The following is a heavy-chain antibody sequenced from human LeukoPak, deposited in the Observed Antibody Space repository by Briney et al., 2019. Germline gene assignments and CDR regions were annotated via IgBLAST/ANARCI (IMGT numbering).Heavy chain of an antibody. V-gene: IGHV4-31*03. CDR1: GGSNSSGGYY. Sequence: SETLSLTCTVSGGSNSSGGYYWSWIRQHPGKGLEWIGYIYYSGSTYYNPSLKSRVTISVDTSKNQFSLKLSSVTAADTAVYYCARDAYGSGSPNWFDPWGQGTLVTVSS. CDR3: ARDAYGSGSPNWFDP. D-gene: IGHD3-10*01. CDR2: IYYSGST. J-gene: IGHJ5*02.